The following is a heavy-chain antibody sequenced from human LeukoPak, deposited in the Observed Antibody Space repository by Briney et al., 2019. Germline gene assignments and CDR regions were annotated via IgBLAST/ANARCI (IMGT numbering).Heavy chain of an antibody. CDR3: AKDPYYDGSGYYYY. D-gene: IGHD3-22*01. Sequence: GGSLRLSCAASGFTFSSYAMSWVRQAPGKGLEWVAKIWFDGTNKHYADSVKGRFTISRDNSKNTLFLQMNSLRAEDTGVYYCAKDPYYDGSGYYYYWGQGTLVTVSS. CDR2: IWFDGTNK. V-gene: IGHV3-33*06. CDR1: GFTFSSYA. J-gene: IGHJ4*02.